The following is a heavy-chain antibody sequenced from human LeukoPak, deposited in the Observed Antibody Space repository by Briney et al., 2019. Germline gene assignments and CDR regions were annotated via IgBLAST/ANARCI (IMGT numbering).Heavy chain of an antibody. CDR2: ISGTGFTT. CDR3: ARGGGIAVLGWLDP. D-gene: IGHD6-19*01. V-gene: IGHV3-23*01. J-gene: IGHJ5*02. Sequence: GGSLRLSCAASGFTFNSYAMNWVRQAPGMGLEWVSTISGTGFTTYYAESLKGRFTISRDNSRDTLYLQMNSLRAEDTAVHYCARGGGIAVLGWLDPWGQGTLVTVSS. CDR1: GFTFNSYA.